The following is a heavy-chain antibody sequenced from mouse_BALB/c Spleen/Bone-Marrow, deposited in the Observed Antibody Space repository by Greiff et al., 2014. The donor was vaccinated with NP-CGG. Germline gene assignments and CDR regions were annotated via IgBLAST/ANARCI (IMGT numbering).Heavy chain of an antibody. J-gene: IGHJ4*01. Sequence: VHVKQSGAELVKPGASVKLSCTASGFNIKDTYMHWVKQRPEQGLEWIGRIDPANGNTKYDPKFQGKATITADTSSNTAYLQLSSLTSEDTAVYYCARWEYYAQDYWGQGTSVTVPS. CDR1: GFNIKDTY. CDR3: ARWEYYAQDY. V-gene: IGHV14-3*02. D-gene: IGHD4-1*01. CDR2: IDPANGNT.